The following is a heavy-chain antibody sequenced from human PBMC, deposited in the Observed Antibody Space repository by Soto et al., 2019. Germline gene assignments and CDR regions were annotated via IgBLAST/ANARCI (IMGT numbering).Heavy chain of an antibody. Sequence: PGGSLRLSCAASGFTFSSYAMHWVRQAPGKGLEWVAVISYDGSNKYYADSVKGRFTISRDNSKNTLYLQMNSLRAEDTAVYYCARELVRWELLRFYYYGMDVWGQGTTVTVSS. D-gene: IGHD1-26*01. V-gene: IGHV3-30-3*01. CDR1: GFTFSSYA. CDR3: ARELVRWELLRFYYYGMDV. J-gene: IGHJ6*02. CDR2: ISYDGSNK.